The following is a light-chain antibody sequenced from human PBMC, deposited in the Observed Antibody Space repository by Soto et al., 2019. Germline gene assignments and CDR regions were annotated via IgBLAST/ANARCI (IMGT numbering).Light chain of an antibody. CDR3: QQYGSSSWT. CDR2: GTS. V-gene: IGKV3-20*01. CDR1: QSVSSSY. J-gene: IGKJ1*01. Sequence: EIVLTQSPGTLSLSPGERATLSCRARQSVSSSYLAWYQQKPGQAPRLLIYGTSSRATAIPDRFSGSGSGTDFTLTISILEPEDFAVYYCQQYGSSSWTFGQGTKVEIK.